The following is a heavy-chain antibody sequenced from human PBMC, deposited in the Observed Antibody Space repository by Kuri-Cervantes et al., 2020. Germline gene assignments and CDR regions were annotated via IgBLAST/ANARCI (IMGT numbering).Heavy chain of an antibody. CDR2: INPNSGGT. V-gene: IGHV1-2*02. D-gene: IGHD2-2*01. Sequence: ASVKVSCKASGYTFNTYGLSWVRQAPGQGLEWMGWINPNSGGTNYAQKFQGRVTMTRDTSISTAYMELSRLRSDDTAVYYCARAGPTYCSSTSCYAGGFDPWGQGTLVTVSS. J-gene: IGHJ5*02. CDR3: ARAGPTYCSSTSCYAGGFDP. CDR1: GYTFNTYG.